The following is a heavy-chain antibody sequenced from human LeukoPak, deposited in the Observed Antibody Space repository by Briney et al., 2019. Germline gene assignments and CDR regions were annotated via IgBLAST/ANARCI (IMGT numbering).Heavy chain of an antibody. V-gene: IGHV4-34*01. D-gene: IGHD3-10*01. CDR1: GGSFSGYY. CDR2: INHSGST. J-gene: IGHJ4*02. CDR3: ASGLADYYGSGSYYKGGYYFDY. Sequence: TSETLSVTCAVYGGSFSGYYWSWIRQPPGKGLEWIGEINHSGSTNYNPSLKSQVTISVDTSKNQFSLKLSSVTAADTAVYYCASGLADYYGSGSYYKGGYYFDYWGQGTLVTVSS.